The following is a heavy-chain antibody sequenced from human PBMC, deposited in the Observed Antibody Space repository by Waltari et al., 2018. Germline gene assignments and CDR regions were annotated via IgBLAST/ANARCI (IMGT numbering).Heavy chain of an antibody. D-gene: IGHD3-3*01. Sequence: EVQLVQSGAEVKKPGATVKISCKVSGYTFTDYYMHWVQQAPGKGLEWMGLVDPEDGETIYAEKFQCRVTITADTSTDTAYMELSSLRSEDTTVYYCATEGRITIFGVPPSGFDPWGQGTLVTVSS. CDR3: ATEGRITIFGVPPSGFDP. CDR2: VDPEDGET. CDR1: GYTFTDYY. V-gene: IGHV1-69-2*01. J-gene: IGHJ5*02.